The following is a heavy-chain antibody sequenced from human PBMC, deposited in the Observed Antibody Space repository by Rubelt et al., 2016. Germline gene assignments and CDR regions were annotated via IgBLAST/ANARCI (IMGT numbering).Heavy chain of an antibody. Sequence: QLQLQESGPGLVKPSETLSLTCTVSGGSISSSSYYWGWIRQPPGKGLEWIGSIYYSGSTYYNPSLKGRVTISVDTSKNQFSLKLSSVTAADTAVYYCARGRRFLEWFIRYYMDVWGKGTTVTVSS. J-gene: IGHJ6*03. CDR1: GGSISSSSYY. CDR3: ARGRRFLEWFIRYYMDV. CDR2: IYYSGST. D-gene: IGHD3-3*01. V-gene: IGHV4-39*07.